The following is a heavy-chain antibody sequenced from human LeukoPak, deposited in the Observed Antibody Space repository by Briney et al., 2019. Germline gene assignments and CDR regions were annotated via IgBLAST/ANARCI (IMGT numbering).Heavy chain of an antibody. J-gene: IGHJ6*03. CDR2: ISAYNGNT. CDR3: ARDYVVLAAMGDYYYYMDV. CDR1: GYTFTSYG. Sequence: ASVKVSCKASGYTFTSYGISWVRQAPGQGLEWMGWISAYNGNTNYAQKLQGRVTMTTDTSTSTAYMELRSLRSDDTAVYYCARDYVVLAAMGDYYYYMDVWGKETTVTVSS. D-gene: IGHD2-2*01. V-gene: IGHV1-18*01.